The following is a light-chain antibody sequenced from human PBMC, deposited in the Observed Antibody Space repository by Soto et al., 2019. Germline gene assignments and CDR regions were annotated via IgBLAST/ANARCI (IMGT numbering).Light chain of an antibody. CDR2: GAS. V-gene: IGKV3-15*01. J-gene: IGKJ1*01. CDR3: QQYNNWWT. Sequence: EVVMTQSPATLSMSPGERATLSCRASQSVSSSLAWYQQKPGQAPRLLIYGASTRATGIPDTFSGSGSETEFTITISSLQAEDFAIYYCQQYNNWWTFGQGTKVEIK. CDR1: QSVSSS.